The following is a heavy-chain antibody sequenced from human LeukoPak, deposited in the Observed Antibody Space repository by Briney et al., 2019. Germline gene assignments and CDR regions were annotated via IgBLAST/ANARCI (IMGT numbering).Heavy chain of an antibody. Sequence: GGSLRLSCAASGFTFDEYGMSWVRQAPGKGLEWVSGINWNGGSTGYADSVKGRFTISRDKSKNSLYRQVTRLRAEGTALYYCARVRGIVGAPDAFDIWGQGTMVTVSS. CDR2: INWNGGST. CDR1: GFTFDEYG. D-gene: IGHD1-26*01. V-gene: IGHV3-20*04. CDR3: ARVRGIVGAPDAFDI. J-gene: IGHJ3*02.